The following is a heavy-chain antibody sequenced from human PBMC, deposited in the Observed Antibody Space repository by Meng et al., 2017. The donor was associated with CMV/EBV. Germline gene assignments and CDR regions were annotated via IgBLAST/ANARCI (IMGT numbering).Heavy chain of an antibody. CDR2: INHSGST. CDR3: ARGVGGWFDP. J-gene: IGHJ5*02. CDR1: GGSFSGYY. D-gene: IGHD1-26*01. Sequence: QGSAQQWGAGLLKPSETLSLTCPAYGGSFSGYYWSWIRQPPGKGLEWIGEINHSGSTNYNPSLKSRVTISVDTSKNQFSLKLSSVTAADTAVYYCARGVGGWFDPWGQGTLVTVSS. V-gene: IGHV4-34*01.